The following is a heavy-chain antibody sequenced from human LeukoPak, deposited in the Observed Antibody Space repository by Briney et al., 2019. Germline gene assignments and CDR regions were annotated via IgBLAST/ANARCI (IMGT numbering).Heavy chain of an antibody. J-gene: IGHJ4*02. CDR2: ISWKSGSI. D-gene: IGHD3-22*01. CDR3: SREAGSYYDGSLFY. Sequence: GRSLRLSCAASGYTFDDYAMHWVRQAPGKGLEWVSGISWKSGSIGYADSVKGRFTISTDNAKNSLYMQMKSRRAENTALYNCSREAGSYYDGSLFYWGQGTLVTVSS. V-gene: IGHV3-9*01. CDR1: GYTFDDYA.